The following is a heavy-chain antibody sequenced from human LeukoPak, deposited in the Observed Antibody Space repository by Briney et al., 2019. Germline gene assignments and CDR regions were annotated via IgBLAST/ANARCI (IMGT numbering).Heavy chain of an antibody. Sequence: QPGGSLRLSCAASGFTFSSYWMHWVRQAPGKGLVWVSRINSDGSSTSYADSVKGRFTISRDNAKNTPYLQMNSLRAEDTAVYYCARDFGYGDYPDYWGQGTLVTVSS. V-gene: IGHV3-74*01. CDR1: GFTFSSYW. D-gene: IGHD4-17*01. CDR2: INSDGSST. CDR3: ARDFGYGDYPDY. J-gene: IGHJ4*02.